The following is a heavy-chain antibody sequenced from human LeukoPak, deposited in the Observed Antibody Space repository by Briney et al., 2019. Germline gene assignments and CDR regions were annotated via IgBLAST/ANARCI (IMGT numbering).Heavy chain of an antibody. D-gene: IGHD5-18*01. V-gene: IGHV3-64*01. CDR3: ARSYGSSRDPFDY. CDR1: GFTFSSYT. J-gene: IGHJ4*02. CDR2: ISSNGGST. Sequence: GGSLRLSCAASGFTFSSYTMHWVRQAPGKGLEYVSAISSNGGSTYYANSVKGRFTISRDNSKNALYLQMGSLRAEDMAVYYCARSYGSSRDPFDYWGQGTLVTVSS.